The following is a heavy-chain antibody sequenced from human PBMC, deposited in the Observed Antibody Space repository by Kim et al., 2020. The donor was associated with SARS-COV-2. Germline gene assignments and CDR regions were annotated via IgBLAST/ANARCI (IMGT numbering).Heavy chain of an antibody. J-gene: IGHJ4*02. CDR2: INNVGTET. D-gene: IGHD3-9*01. V-gene: IGHV3-74*03. CDR1: GFTLRRFY. CDR3: ARAGLLTGYFDL. Sequence: GVSLRLSCAASGFTLRRFYMHWVRQAPGKGLVWVSRINNVGTETMYADSVKGRFVISKDNANNTLYLQMRFLGPEDTAVYYCARAGLLTGYFDLWGQGILVTVSS.